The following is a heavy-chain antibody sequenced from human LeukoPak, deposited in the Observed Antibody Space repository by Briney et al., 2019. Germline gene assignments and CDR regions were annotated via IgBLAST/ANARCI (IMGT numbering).Heavy chain of an antibody. J-gene: IGHJ4*02. Sequence: GGSLRLSCAASGFTFSSYWMSWVRQAPGKGLEWVANIKQDGSEKSYVDSVKGRFTISRDNAKNALYLQMNSLRAEDTAVYYCARGMSTVYYYLDYWGQGTLVTVSS. CDR2: IKQDGSEK. CDR3: ARGMSTVYYYLDY. D-gene: IGHD3-10*01. CDR1: GFTFSSYW. V-gene: IGHV3-7*01.